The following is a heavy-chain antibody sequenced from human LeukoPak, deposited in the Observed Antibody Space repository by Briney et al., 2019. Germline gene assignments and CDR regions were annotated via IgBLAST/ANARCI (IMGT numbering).Heavy chain of an antibody. CDR2: IIGNGGVT. Sequence: GGSLRLSCAASGFTFTSYAINWVRQAPGKGLEWVSGIIGNGGVTYYADPVKGRFTISRDNSKNTLYLQMNSLRAEDTALYYCAKGAEDYYFDFWGQGTLVTVSS. D-gene: IGHD3/OR15-3a*01. CDR3: AKGAEDYYFDF. J-gene: IGHJ4*02. V-gene: IGHV3-23*01. CDR1: GFTFTSYA.